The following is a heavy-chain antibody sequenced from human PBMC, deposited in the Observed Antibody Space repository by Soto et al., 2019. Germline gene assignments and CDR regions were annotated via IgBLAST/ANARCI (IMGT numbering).Heavy chain of an antibody. CDR3: ARHGEETTQRTWYFDL. CDR1: GGSISSSSYY. CDR2: IYYSGST. Sequence: QLQLQESGPGLVKPSETLSLTCTVSGGSISSSSYYWGWIRQPPGKGLEWIGSIYYSGSTYYNPSLKSRVTISVDTSKNQFSLKLSSVTAADTAVYYCARHGEETTQRTWYFDLWGRGTLVTVSS. D-gene: IGHD3-10*01. J-gene: IGHJ2*01. V-gene: IGHV4-39*01.